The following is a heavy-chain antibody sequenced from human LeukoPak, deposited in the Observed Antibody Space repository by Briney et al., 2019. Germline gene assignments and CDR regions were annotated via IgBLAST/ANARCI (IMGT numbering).Heavy chain of an antibody. Sequence: VGSLRLSCAAPGFTFSDYYMSWIRQAPGKGLEWVSYISSIGSTIYYADSVKGRFTISRDNAKNSLYLQMNSLGAEDTAVYYCARNGYSGSDWDYWGQGTLVTVSS. J-gene: IGHJ4*02. CDR2: ISSIGSTI. V-gene: IGHV3-11*01. CDR1: GFTFSDYY. CDR3: ARNGYSGSDWDY. D-gene: IGHD5-12*01.